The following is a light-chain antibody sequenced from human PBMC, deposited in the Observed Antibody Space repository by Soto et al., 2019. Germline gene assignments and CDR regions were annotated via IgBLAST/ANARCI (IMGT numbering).Light chain of an antibody. CDR2: EVN. CDR1: SSDVGGYNY. CDR3: SSYTSTSTLV. Sequence: QSALTQPASVSGSPGQSITLSCTGTSSDVGGYNYVSWYQQHPGKAPKLMISEVNNRPSGVSDRFSGSKSGNTASLTISGLQDEDEADYYCSSYTSTSTLVFGTGTKLTVL. J-gene: IGLJ1*01. V-gene: IGLV2-14*01.